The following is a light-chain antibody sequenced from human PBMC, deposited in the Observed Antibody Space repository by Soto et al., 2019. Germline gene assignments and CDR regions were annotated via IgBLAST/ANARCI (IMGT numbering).Light chain of an antibody. V-gene: IGKV1-5*03. CDR1: QSINNW. J-gene: IGKJ2*01. CDR3: QQYKTFPT. CDR2: KAS. Sequence: DIQMTQSPSSLSASVGDRVTITCRASQSINNWLAWYQQKPGKAPKVLIYKASSLESGVPSRFSGSGSGTEFTLTIDSLQPDDFATYFCQQYKTFPTFGQGTKLEIK.